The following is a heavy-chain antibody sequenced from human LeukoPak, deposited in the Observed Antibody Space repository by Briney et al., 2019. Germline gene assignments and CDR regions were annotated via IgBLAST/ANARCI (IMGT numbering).Heavy chain of an antibody. CDR2: ISSSGSTI. D-gene: IGHD3-3*01. CDR3: ARDPGVLRFLEWLESGAFDI. J-gene: IGHJ3*02. Sequence: PGGSLRLSCIASGFTFSNAWMSWIRQAPGKGLEWVSYISSSGSTIYYADSVKGRFTISRDNAKNSLYLQMNSLRAEDTAVYYCARDPGVLRFLEWLESGAFDIWGQGTMVTVSS. V-gene: IGHV3-11*04. CDR1: GFTFSNAW.